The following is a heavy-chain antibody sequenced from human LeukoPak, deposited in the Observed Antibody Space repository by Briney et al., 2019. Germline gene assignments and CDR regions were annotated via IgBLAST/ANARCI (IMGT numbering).Heavy chain of an antibody. J-gene: IGHJ4*02. Sequence: GGSLRLSCAASGFTFSSYAMNWVRQAPGKGLEWVSGISGSGGGTYFPDSVKGRFTISRDNSKNTLYLQMNSLTAEDTAVYYCAKLAGTYSSGWYTDYWGRGTLVTVSS. CDR1: GFTFSSYA. CDR3: AKLAGTYSSGWYTDY. D-gene: IGHD6-13*01. CDR2: ISGSGGGT. V-gene: IGHV3-23*01.